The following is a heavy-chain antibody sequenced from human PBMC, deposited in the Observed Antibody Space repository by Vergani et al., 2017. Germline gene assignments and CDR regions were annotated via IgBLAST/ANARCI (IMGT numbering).Heavy chain of an antibody. Sequence: QVQLVQSGAEVKKPGASVKVSCKVSGYTLTELSLHWVRPAPGKGLEWMGGFDPEDGETIYAQKFQGRVTMTEDTSTDTAYMELSSLRSEDTAVYYCATVPGFGRGYNWFDPWGQGTLVTVSS. V-gene: IGHV1-24*01. D-gene: IGHD5-12*01. CDR2: FDPEDGET. J-gene: IGHJ5*02. CDR1: GYTLTELS. CDR3: ATVPGFGRGYNWFDP.